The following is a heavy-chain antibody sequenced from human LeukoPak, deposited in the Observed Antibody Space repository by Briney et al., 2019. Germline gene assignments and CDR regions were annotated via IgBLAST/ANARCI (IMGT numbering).Heavy chain of an antibody. Sequence: KGLEWVANINKDGSEKYYVDSVKGRFTISRDNAKNSLYLQMNSLRAEDTAVYYCAREWLSPVYYYYGMDVWGQGTTVTVSS. V-gene: IGHV3-7*03. CDR2: INKDGSEK. CDR3: AREWLSPVYYYYGMDV. D-gene: IGHD6-19*01. J-gene: IGHJ6*02.